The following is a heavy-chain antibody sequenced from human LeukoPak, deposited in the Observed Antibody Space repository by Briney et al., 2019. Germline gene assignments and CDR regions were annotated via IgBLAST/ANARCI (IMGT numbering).Heavy chain of an antibody. CDR2: IRYDGSNK. Sequence: GGSLRLSCAASGFTFSNYAMRWVRQAPGKGLEWVAFIRYDGSNKYYADSVKGRFTISRDNSKNTLYLQMNSLRGEDTALYYCTVTTKGYWGQGTLVTVSS. V-gene: IGHV3-30*02. CDR3: TVTTKGY. D-gene: IGHD4-11*01. J-gene: IGHJ4*02. CDR1: GFTFSNYA.